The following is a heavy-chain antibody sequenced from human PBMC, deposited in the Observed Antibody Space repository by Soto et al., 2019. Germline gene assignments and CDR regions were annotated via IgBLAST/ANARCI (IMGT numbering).Heavy chain of an antibody. CDR1: GFTFSSYA. J-gene: IGHJ3*02. CDR2: ISGSGGST. Sequence: EVQLLESGGGLVQPGGSLRLSCAASGFTFSSYAMSWVRQAPGKGLEWVSAISGSGGSTYHADSVKGRFTISRDNSKNTLYLQMNSLRAEDTAVYYCAKDSSYYDFWSGDRNDAFDIWGQGTMVTVSS. V-gene: IGHV3-23*01. CDR3: AKDSSYYDFWSGDRNDAFDI. D-gene: IGHD3-3*01.